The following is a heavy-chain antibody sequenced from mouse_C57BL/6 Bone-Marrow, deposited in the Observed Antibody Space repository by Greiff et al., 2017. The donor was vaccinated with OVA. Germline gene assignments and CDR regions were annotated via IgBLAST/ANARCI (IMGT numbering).Heavy chain of an antibody. CDR1: GYTFTSYW. CDR3: ARYGFITTVGYAMDY. CDR2: IYPGSGST. D-gene: IGHD1-1*01. Sequence: QVQLQQPGAELVKPGASVKMSCKASGYTFTSYWITWVKQRPGQGLEWIGDIYPGSGSTNYNEKFKSEATLTVDTSSSTAYMQLSSLTSEDSAVYYCARYGFITTVGYAMDYWGQGTSVTVSS. J-gene: IGHJ4*01. V-gene: IGHV1-55*01.